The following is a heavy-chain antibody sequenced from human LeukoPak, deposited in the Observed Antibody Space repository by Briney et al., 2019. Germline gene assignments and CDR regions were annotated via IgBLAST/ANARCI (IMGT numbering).Heavy chain of an antibody. D-gene: IGHD6-19*01. Sequence: KPSETLSLTCAVYGGSFSGYYWSWIRQPPGKGVEWIGEINHSGSTNYNPSLKSRVTISVDTSKNQFSLKLSSVTAADTAVYYCARAPVRAYSSGWLDLRYFQHWGQGTLVTVSS. CDR1: GGSFSGYY. J-gene: IGHJ1*01. V-gene: IGHV4-34*01. CDR2: INHSGST. CDR3: ARAPVRAYSSGWLDLRYFQH.